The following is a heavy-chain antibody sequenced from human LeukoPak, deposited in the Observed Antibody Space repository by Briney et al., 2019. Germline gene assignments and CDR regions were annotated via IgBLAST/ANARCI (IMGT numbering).Heavy chain of an antibody. J-gene: IGHJ6*03. CDR1: GGSISSGSYY. D-gene: IGHD2-2*01. Sequence: PSQTLSLTCTVSGGSISSGSYYWSWIRQPAGKGLEWIGRIYTSGSTNYNPSLKSRVTISVDMSKNQFSLKLSSVTAADTAVYYCARARGYCSSTSCYPDYYYYMDVWGKGTTVTVSS. CDR2: IYTSGST. V-gene: IGHV4-61*02. CDR3: ARARGYCSSTSCYPDYYYYMDV.